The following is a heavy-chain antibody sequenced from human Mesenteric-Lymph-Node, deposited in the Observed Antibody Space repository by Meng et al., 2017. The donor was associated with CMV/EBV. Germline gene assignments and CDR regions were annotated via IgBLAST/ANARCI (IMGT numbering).Heavy chain of an antibody. Sequence: GESLKISCAASGFPFSTYEFNWVRQAPGKGLEWISYISSSGNYILYADSVKGRFTISRDNAKNSLYLQMNSLRVEDTAVYYCARGDEAAAPYYYYYYYGMDVWGQGTTVTVSS. J-gene: IGHJ6*02. D-gene: IGHD6-13*01. CDR3: ARGDEAAAPYYYYYYYGMDV. CDR1: GFPFSTYE. V-gene: IGHV3-48*03. CDR2: ISSSGNYI.